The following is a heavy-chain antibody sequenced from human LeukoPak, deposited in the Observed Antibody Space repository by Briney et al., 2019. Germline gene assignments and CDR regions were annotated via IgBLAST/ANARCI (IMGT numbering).Heavy chain of an antibody. Sequence: SETLSLTCTVSGDSIDSRTYYWGWIRQPPGKGLEWIGSIYYSGGTYSNPSLKSRVTISIDTSKNQFSLKLSSVTAADTAMYYCARLGFTMILVATTWGQGTLVTVSS. J-gene: IGHJ4*02. V-gene: IGHV4-39*01. CDR1: GDSIDSRTYY. CDR3: ARLGFTMILVATT. CDR2: IYYSGGT. D-gene: IGHD3-22*01.